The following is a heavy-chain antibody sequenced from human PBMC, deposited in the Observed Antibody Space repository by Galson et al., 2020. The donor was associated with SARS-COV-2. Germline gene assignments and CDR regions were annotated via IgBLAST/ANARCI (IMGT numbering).Heavy chain of an antibody. V-gene: IGHV3-74*01. CDR2: VNPDGSST. CDR3: TRLKLDSGSTLPGY. D-gene: IGHD1-26*01. J-gene: IGHJ4*02. Sequence: GGSLRLSCAVSGFTFSNYWMHWVRQAAGKGLVWVSRVNPDGSSTDYADSVKGRFTISRDNAKNTVYLEMNSLRVEDTGVYYCTRLKLDSGSTLPGYWCQGTLVTVSS. CDR1: GFTFSNYW.